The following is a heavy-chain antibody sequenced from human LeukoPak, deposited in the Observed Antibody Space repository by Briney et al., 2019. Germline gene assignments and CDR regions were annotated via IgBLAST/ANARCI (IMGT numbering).Heavy chain of an antibody. D-gene: IGHD5-12*01. CDR2: ISSTATI. J-gene: IGHJ5*01. Sequence: GGSLRLSCAASGFTFSSYSMNWVRQAPGKGLEWVSYISSTATIYYADFLKGRFTTSRDNAKNSLYLQMNSLRAEDTAVYYCARVGSHRNSGYDSWGQGTLVTVSS. CDR3: ARVGSHRNSGYDS. CDR1: GFTFSSYS. V-gene: IGHV3-48*04.